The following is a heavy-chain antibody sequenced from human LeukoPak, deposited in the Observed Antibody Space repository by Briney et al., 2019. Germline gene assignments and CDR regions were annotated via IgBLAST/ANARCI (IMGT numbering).Heavy chain of an antibody. D-gene: IGHD3-10*01. V-gene: IGHV1-69*13. CDR3: ASPSAEAFGYFDY. J-gene: IGHJ4*02. CDR1: GGTFSSYA. Sequence: GASVKVSCKASGGTFSSYAISWVRQAPGQGLEWMGGIIPIFGTANYAQKFQGRVTITADESTSTAYMELSSLRSEDTAVYYCASPSAEAFGYFDYWGQGTLVTVSS. CDR2: IIPIFGTA.